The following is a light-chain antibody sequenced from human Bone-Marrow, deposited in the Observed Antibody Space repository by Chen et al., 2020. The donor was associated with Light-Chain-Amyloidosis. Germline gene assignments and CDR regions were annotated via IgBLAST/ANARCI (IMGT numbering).Light chain of an antibody. CDR2: FNN. J-gene: IGLJ3*02. Sequence: QPVLTQPPSASGTPGQTVTISCSGSTSNIGSKVVNWYQQLPGTAPQLLISFNNQRPSGVPDRFSGSKSGTSASLAISGLQSEDEADYYCTAWDDSLDGPVFGGGTKLTVL. V-gene: IGLV1-44*01. CDR1: TSNIGSKV. CDR3: TAWDDSLDGPV.